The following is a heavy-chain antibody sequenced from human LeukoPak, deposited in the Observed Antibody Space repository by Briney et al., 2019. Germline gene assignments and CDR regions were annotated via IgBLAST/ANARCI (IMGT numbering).Heavy chain of an antibody. Sequence: GGSLRLSCAASGFTFSSYAMSWVRQAPGKGLEWVSAISGSGGSTYYADSVKGRFTISRNNHKNTLHLKMNSLRAEDTAVYYCAKDLDIVATIVNDYWGQGTLVTVSS. J-gene: IGHJ4*02. CDR1: GFTFSSYA. D-gene: IGHD5-12*01. CDR2: ISGSGGST. V-gene: IGHV3-23*01. CDR3: AKDLDIVATIVNDY.